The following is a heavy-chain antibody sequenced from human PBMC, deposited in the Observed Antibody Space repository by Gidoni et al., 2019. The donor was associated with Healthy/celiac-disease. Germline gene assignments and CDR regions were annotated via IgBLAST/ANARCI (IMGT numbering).Heavy chain of an antibody. J-gene: IGHJ4*02. Sequence: EVQLLESGGGLVQPGGSLRLSCAASGFNVSSYAISWVRQAPGKGREWVSAISGSGGSTYYADSVKGRFTISRDNSKNTLYLQMNSLRAEDTAVYYCAKETTVTTDGPFDYWGQGTLVTVSS. CDR1: GFNVSSYA. V-gene: IGHV3-23*01. CDR2: ISGSGGST. D-gene: IGHD4-17*01. CDR3: AKETTVTTDGPFDY.